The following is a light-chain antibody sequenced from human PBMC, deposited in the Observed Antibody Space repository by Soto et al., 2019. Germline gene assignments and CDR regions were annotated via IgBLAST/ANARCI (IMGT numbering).Light chain of an antibody. J-gene: IGKJ1*01. CDR2: DAS. Sequence: DIQMTQSPSTLSASVGDRVTISCRASQSIATWLAWYQQKPGKAPKVLIYDASNLESGVPSRFSGSGSGTEFTLTISNLQPDDFATYYCQQTLSFPPTFGQGTKV. V-gene: IGKV1-5*01. CDR1: QSIATW. CDR3: QQTLSFPPT.